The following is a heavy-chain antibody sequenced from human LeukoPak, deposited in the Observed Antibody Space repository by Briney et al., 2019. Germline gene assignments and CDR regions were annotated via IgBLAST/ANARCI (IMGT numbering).Heavy chain of an antibody. V-gene: IGHV3-30*02. CDR2: IRYDGSNK. D-gene: IGHD3-9*01. J-gene: IGHJ3*02. Sequence: GGSLRLSCAASGFTFSSYGMHWVRQAPGKGLEWVAFIRYDGSNKYYADSVKGRFTISRDNSKNTLYLQMNSLRSDDTAVYYCARDAHRVYDILTGYDAFDIWGQGTMVTVSS. CDR3: ARDAHRVYDILTGYDAFDI. CDR1: GFTFSSYG.